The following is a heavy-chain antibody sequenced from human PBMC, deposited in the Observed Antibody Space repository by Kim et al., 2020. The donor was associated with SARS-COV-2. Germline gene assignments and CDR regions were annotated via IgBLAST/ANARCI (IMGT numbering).Heavy chain of an antibody. CDR3: ARVLPPGSYYYYGMDV. CDR2: ISYDGSNK. J-gene: IGHJ6*02. V-gene: IGHV3-33*05. Sequence: GGSLRLSCAASGFTFSSYGMHWVRQAPGKGLEWVAVISYDGSNKYYADSVKGRFTICRDNSKNTLYLQMNSLRAEDTAVYYCARVLPPGSYYYYGMDVWGQGTTVTVSS. CDR1: GFTFSSYG.